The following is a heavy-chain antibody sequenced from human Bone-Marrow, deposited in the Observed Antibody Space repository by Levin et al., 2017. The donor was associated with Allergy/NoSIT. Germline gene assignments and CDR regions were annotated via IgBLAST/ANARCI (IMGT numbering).Heavy chain of an antibody. J-gene: IGHJ5*02. Sequence: GGSLRLSCKASGYTFSVYWIHWVRHVPGDGLEWMGWIIPNSGGTNYAQKFQGRVTMTRDTSINTVYMELTGLTSDDAAVYYCTRGLMIGASKMFDLWGQGTLVTVSS. CDR3: TRGLMIGASKMFDL. D-gene: IGHD3-22*01. V-gene: IGHV1-2*02. CDR2: IIPNSGGT. CDR1: GYTFSVYW.